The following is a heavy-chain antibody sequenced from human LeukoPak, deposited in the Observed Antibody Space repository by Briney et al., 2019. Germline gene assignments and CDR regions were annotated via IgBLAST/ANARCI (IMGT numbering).Heavy chain of an antibody. CDR2: ISWNSGSI. Sequence: GGSLRLSCAASGFTFDDYAMHWVRQAPGKGLEWVSGISWNSGSIGYADSVKGRFTISRDNAKNSLYLQMNSLRAEDTALYYCAKALQAHYSPIDYWGQGTLVTVSS. V-gene: IGHV3-9*01. D-gene: IGHD4-4*01. J-gene: IGHJ4*02. CDR1: GFTFDDYA. CDR3: AKALQAHYSPIDY.